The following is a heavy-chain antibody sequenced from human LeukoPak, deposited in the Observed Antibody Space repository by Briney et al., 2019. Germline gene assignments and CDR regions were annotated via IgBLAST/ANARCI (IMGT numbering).Heavy chain of an antibody. CDR3: ARDLFSGSYVFDY. Sequence: GGSLRLSCAASGFTFSGYAMYWVRQAPGEGLEWVAVISYDGSNKYYADSVKGRFTISRDNSKNTLFLQMNSLRAEDTAVYYCARDLFSGSYVFDYWGQGTLVTVSS. D-gene: IGHD1-26*01. CDR1: GFTFSGYA. J-gene: IGHJ4*02. V-gene: IGHV3-30-3*01. CDR2: ISYDGSNK.